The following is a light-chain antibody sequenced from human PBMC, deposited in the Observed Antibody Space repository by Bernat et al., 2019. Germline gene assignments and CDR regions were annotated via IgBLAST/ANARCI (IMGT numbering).Light chain of an antibody. Sequence: QSVLTQPPSASGTPGQRVTISCSGSSSNIGSNTVNWYQQLPGTAPKLLIYSNNQRPSGVPDRFSGSQSGTSAYLAISGLQSEDEADDYCAAWDASLNGWVFGGGTKLTVL. V-gene: IGLV1-44*01. CDR2: SNN. CDR3: AAWDASLNGWV. CDR1: SSNIGSNT. J-gene: IGLJ3*02.